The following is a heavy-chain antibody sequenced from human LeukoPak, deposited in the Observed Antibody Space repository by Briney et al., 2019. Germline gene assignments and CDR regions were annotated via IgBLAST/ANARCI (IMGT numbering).Heavy chain of an antibody. CDR3: ARELREHGVFDI. Sequence: GGSLRLSCPASGFTVSSNYMSWVRQAPGKGLEWVSEIYSDGRTYYGASVKGRFSISRDNSKNTVYLQMNSLRVEDTAVYYCARELREHGVFDIWGQGTMVTVSS. D-gene: IGHD1-26*01. J-gene: IGHJ3*02. CDR2: IYSDGRT. V-gene: IGHV3-53*01. CDR1: GFTVSSNY.